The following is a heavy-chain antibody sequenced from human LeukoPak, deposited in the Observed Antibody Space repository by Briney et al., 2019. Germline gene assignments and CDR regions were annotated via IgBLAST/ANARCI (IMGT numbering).Heavy chain of an antibody. D-gene: IGHD2-15*01. CDR1: GGSISGSSYY. V-gene: IGHV4-39*01. CDR2: VYSSGST. Sequence: PSETLSLTCTVSGGSISGSSYYWGWIRLPPGKGLEWIGNVYSSGSTYYNPSLKSRATISVDTSKSQFSLKLNSVTAADTAVYYCARHGRDTYSYASGGQNWFDPWGQGTLVTVSS. J-gene: IGHJ5*02. CDR3: ARHGRDTYSYASGGQNWFDP.